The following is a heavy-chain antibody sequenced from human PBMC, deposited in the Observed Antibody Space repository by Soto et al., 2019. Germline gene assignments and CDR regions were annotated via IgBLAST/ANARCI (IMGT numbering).Heavy chain of an antibody. CDR2: VNSDGSGT. V-gene: IGHV3-74*01. Sequence: EVKLVESGGGLVQPGGSLRLSCAASGYVFSSYWMHWVRQAPGKGLVWVSRVNSDGSGTTYADSVNGRFTISRDNAKNTLYLQMNGLRVEATAVYYCARGVQGSRYLDLWGRGTLVTVSS. CDR3: ARGVQGSRYLDL. J-gene: IGHJ2*01. CDR1: GYVFSSYW.